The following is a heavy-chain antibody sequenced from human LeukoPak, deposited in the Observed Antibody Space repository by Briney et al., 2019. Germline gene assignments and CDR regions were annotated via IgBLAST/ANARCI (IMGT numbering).Heavy chain of an antibody. D-gene: IGHD3-10*01. J-gene: IGHJ4*02. V-gene: IGHV1-69*13. Sequence: SVKVSCKASGGTFSSYAISWVRQAPGQGLEWMGGIIPIFGTANYAQKFQGRVTITADESTSTAYMELSSLRSEDTAVYYCAREPSWLPGGSFDYWGQGTLVTVSS. CDR1: GGTFSSYA. CDR2: IIPIFGTA. CDR3: AREPSWLPGGSFDY.